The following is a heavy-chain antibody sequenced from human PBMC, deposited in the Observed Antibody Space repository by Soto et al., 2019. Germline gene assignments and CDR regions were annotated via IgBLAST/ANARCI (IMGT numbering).Heavy chain of an antibody. J-gene: IGHJ4*02. CDR3: ARQLVGTMVRRVSFLDS. CDR1: GGSISSSNFY. V-gene: IGHV4-39*01. D-gene: IGHD3-10*01. CDR2: ISYSGYT. Sequence: QLQLQESGPGLKKPSETLSLIGSVSGGSISSSNFYWRWIRQSPAEGLEWIGSISYSGYTYYSPSLQSRVTISVDTSKNEFSLKLSSVTAADTAVYYCARQLVGTMVRRVSFLDSWGQGTLVTVSS.